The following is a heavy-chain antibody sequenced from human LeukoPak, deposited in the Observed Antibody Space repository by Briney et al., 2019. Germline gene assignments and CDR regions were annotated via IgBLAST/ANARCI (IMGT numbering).Heavy chain of an antibody. V-gene: IGHV3-30*04. CDR3: ARAGFTDYYYYYYMDV. CDR2: ISYDGSNK. Sequence: PGGSLRLSCAASGFTFSSYAMHWVRQAPGKGLEWVAVISYDGSNKYYADSVKGRFTISRDNSKNTLYLQMNSLRAEDTAVYYCARAGFTDYYYYYYMDVWGKGTTVTVSS. D-gene: IGHD3-3*01. J-gene: IGHJ6*03. CDR1: GFTFSSYA.